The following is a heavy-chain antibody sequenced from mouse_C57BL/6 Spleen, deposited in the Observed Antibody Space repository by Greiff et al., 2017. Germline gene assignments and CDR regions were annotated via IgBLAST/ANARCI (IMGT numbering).Heavy chain of an antibody. CDR2: IDPSDSYT. CDR1: GYTFTSYW. Sequence: VQLQQPGAELVMPGASVKLSCKASGYTFTSYWMHWVKQRPGQGLEWIGEIDPSDSYTNYNQKFKGKSTLTVDKSSSTAYMQLSSLTSEDSAVYYCARGGYGSSGFDYWGQGTTLTVSS. CDR3: ARGGYGSSGFDY. J-gene: IGHJ2*01. V-gene: IGHV1-69*01. D-gene: IGHD1-1*01.